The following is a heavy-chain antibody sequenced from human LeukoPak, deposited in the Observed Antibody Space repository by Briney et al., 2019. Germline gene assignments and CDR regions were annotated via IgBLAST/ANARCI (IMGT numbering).Heavy chain of an antibody. D-gene: IGHD6-19*01. CDR2: ISVSGVST. Sequence: GGSLRLSCAASGFTFSSYWMSWVRQAPGKGLEWVSDISVSGVSTFYADSVKGRFTISRDNSKNTLYLQMNSLRPEDMAVYYCARAYSSGWFFFDYWGQGTLVTVSS. J-gene: IGHJ4*02. CDR3: ARAYSSGWFFFDY. CDR1: GFTFSSYW. V-gene: IGHV3-23*01.